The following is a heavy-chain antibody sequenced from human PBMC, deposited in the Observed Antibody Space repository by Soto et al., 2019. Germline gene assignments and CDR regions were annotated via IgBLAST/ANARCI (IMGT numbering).Heavy chain of an antibody. J-gene: IGHJ4*02. Sequence: QVQLVQSGAEVKKPGASVKVSCKASGYTFTSYAMHWVRQAPGQRLEWMGWINAGNGNTKYSQKFQGRVTIIRDTSASTAYMELSSLRSEDTAVYYCARALRGREYYFDYWGQGTLVTVSS. D-gene: IGHD2-15*01. V-gene: IGHV1-3*01. CDR2: INAGNGNT. CDR1: GYTFTSYA. CDR3: ARALRGREYYFDY.